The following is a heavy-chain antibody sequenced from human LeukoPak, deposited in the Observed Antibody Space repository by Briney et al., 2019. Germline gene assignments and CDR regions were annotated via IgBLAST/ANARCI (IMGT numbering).Heavy chain of an antibody. CDR2: ISSSSSCI. J-gene: IGHJ4*02. CDR3: ARELYNWNAIDY. CDR1: GFTFSSYS. V-gene: IGHV3-21*01. D-gene: IGHD1-1*01. Sequence: GGSLRLSCAASGFTFSSYSMNWVRQAPGKGLEWVSSISSSSSCIYYADSVEGRFTISRDNAKNSLYLQMNSLRAEDTAVYYCARELYNWNAIDYWGQGTLVTVSS.